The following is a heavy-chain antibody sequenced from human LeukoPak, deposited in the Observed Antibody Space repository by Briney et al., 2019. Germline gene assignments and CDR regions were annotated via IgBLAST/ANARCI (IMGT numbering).Heavy chain of an antibody. CDR1: GYTFTGYY. CDR2: INPNSGGT. J-gene: IGHJ6*03. Sequence: ASVKVSCKASGYTFTGYYMHWVRQAPGQGLEWMGWINPNSGGTNYAQKFQGRVTMTRDTSISTAYMELSRLRSDDTAVYYCARRAFQARGVKYYYYMDVWGKGTTVTISS. V-gene: IGHV1-2*02. CDR3: ARRAFQARGVKYYYYMDV. D-gene: IGHD3-10*01.